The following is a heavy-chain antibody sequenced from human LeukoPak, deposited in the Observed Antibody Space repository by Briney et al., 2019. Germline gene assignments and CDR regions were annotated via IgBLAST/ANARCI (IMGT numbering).Heavy chain of an antibody. CDR2: IYTSGST. V-gene: IGHV4-4*07. CDR1: GGSISSYY. Sequence: TSETLSLTCTVSGGSISSYYWSWIRQPAGKGLEWIGRIYTSGSTNHNPSLKSRVTMSVDTSKNQFSLKLSSVTAADTAVYYCASTGYSSGWTLGAFDIWGQGTMVTVSS. J-gene: IGHJ3*02. D-gene: IGHD6-19*01. CDR3: ASTGYSSGWTLGAFDI.